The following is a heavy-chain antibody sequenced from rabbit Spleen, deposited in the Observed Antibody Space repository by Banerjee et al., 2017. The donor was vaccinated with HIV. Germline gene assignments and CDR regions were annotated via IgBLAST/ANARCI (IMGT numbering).Heavy chain of an antibody. CDR2: ISGSGTT. Sequence: QSLEESGGRLVTPGTPLTLTCTVSGSSLSNYAMIWVRQTPGKGLEWIGIISGSGTTYYASWAKGRFTISRTSTTVDLKITSPTTEDTATYFCARSDSVDWWFTIWGQGTLVTVS. CDR1: GSSLSNYA. D-gene: IGHD1-1*01. V-gene: IGHV1S69*01. CDR3: ARSDSVDWWFTI. J-gene: IGHJ3*01.